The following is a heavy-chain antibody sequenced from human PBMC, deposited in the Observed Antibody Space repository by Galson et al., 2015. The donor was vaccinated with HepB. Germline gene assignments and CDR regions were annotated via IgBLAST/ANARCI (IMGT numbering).Heavy chain of an antibody. J-gene: IGHJ4*02. CDR1: GFTFSSYA. CDR3: ARDRGFGSGEANY. V-gene: IGHV3-30*04. D-gene: IGHD3-10*01. CDR2: ISYDGSNK. Sequence: SLRLSCAASGFTFSSYAMHWVRQAPGKGLEWVAVISYDGSNKYYADSVKGRFTISRDNSKNTLYLQMNSLRAEDTAVYYCARDRGFGSGEANYWGQGTLVTVSS.